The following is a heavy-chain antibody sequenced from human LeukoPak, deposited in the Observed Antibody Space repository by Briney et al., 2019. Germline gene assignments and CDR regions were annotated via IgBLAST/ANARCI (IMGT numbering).Heavy chain of an antibody. CDR3: ARDYPIVVVPAAMGVVVYYGMDV. J-gene: IGHJ6*02. D-gene: IGHD2-2*01. Sequence: ASVKVSCKASGYTFTGYYMHWVRQAPGQGLEWMGWINPNSGGTNYAQKFQGRVTMTTDTSTSTAYMELRSLRSDDTAVYYCARDYPIVVVPAAMGVVVYYGMDVWGQGTTVTVSS. CDR2: INPNSGGT. V-gene: IGHV1-2*02. CDR1: GYTFTGYY.